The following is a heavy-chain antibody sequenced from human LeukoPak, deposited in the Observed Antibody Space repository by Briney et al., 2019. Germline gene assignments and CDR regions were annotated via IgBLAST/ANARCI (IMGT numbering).Heavy chain of an antibody. CDR1: GYTFTSYG. Sequence: GASVKVSCKASGYTFTSYGISWVRQAPGQGLEWMGWISAYNGNTNYAQKLQGRVTMTTDTSTSTAYMELRCLRSDDTAVYYCARGRETTVTTIVFDYWGQGTLVTVSS. J-gene: IGHJ4*02. D-gene: IGHD4-17*01. CDR2: ISAYNGNT. V-gene: IGHV1-18*01. CDR3: ARGRETTVTTIVFDY.